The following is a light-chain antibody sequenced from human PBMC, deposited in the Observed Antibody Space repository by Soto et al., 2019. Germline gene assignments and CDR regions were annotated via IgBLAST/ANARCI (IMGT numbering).Light chain of an antibody. V-gene: IGKV1-9*01. Sequence: DIQMTQSPSTLSASVGDRVTITCRASHDISTYLAWYQQKPGKAPKLMIYEASTLQSGVPSRFSGSGSGTEFTLTISSLQPEDFATYYCLQQNNYPRTFGQGTKVDIK. J-gene: IGKJ2*01. CDR1: HDISTY. CDR3: LQQNNYPRT. CDR2: EAS.